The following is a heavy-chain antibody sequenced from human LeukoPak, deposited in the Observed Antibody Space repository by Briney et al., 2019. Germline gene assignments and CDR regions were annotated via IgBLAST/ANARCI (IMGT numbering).Heavy chain of an antibody. CDR2: IFHSGST. CDR3: ARAEPRGSVWYPY. V-gene: IGHV4-4*02. D-gene: IGHD6-13*01. J-gene: IGHJ4*02. CDR1: GGSISSNNW. Sequence: PSETLSLTCAVSGGSISSNNWWSRVRQPPGKGLEWIGEIFHSGSTNYNPSLKSRVTISVDKSKNQFSLKLNSVTAADTAVYYCARAEPRGSVWYPYWGQGTLVTVSS.